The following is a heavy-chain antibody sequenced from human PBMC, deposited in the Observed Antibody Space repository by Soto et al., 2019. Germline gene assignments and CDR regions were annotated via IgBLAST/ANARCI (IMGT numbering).Heavy chain of an antibody. V-gene: IGHV3-23*01. Sequence: EVQLLESGGGLVQPGGSLRLSCAASGFTFTSYAMSWVRQAPGKGLEWVSGISGSGDNTFYADSVRGRFTISGDNSKHTLYLQMNSLRAEDMAVYYCAKDFRYNYGTLFDYWGQGTLVTVSS. CDR2: ISGSGDNT. CDR3: AKDFRYNYGTLFDY. J-gene: IGHJ4*02. D-gene: IGHD5-18*01. CDR1: GFTFTSYA.